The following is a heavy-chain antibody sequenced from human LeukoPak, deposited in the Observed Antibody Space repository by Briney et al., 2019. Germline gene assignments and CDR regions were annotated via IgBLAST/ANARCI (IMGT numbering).Heavy chain of an antibody. CDR1: GGSFSGYH. V-gene: IGHV4-34*01. CDR3: ARGRGAARFVTIEFDY. Sequence: SETLSLTCAIYGGSFSGYHWSWIRQPPGKGLEWIGEINHRGSTNYNPSLKSRVTMSVDTSKNQFSLKLSSVTAADTAVYYCARGRGAARFVTIEFDYWGQGALVTVSS. J-gene: IGHJ4*02. D-gene: IGHD6-6*01. CDR2: INHRGST.